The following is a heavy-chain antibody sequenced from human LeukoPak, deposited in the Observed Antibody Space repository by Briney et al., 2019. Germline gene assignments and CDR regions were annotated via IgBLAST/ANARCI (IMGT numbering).Heavy chain of an antibody. CDR2: IYYSGST. D-gene: IGHD5-24*01. Sequence: SETLSLTCTVSGGSISSYYWSWIRQPPGKGLEWIGYIYYSGSTNYNPSLKSRVTISVDTSKNQFSLRLSSVTAADTAVYFGARDYNNWYFDLWGRGTLVTVSS. CDR1: GGSISSYY. V-gene: IGHV4-59*12. J-gene: IGHJ2*01. CDR3: ARDYNNWYFDL.